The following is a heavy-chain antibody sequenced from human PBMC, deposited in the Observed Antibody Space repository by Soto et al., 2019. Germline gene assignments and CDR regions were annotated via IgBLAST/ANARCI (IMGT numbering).Heavy chain of an antibody. CDR1: GFTFSSYS. CDR3: ARDPDFLNWFDP. D-gene: IGHD3-3*01. CDR2: ISSSSGYI. Sequence: GGSLRLSCAASGFTFSSYSMNWVRQAPGKGLEWVSSISSSSGYIYYADSVKGRFTISRDNAKNSLYLQMNSLRSEDTAVYYCARDPDFLNWFDPWGQGTLVTVSS. J-gene: IGHJ5*02. V-gene: IGHV3-21*01.